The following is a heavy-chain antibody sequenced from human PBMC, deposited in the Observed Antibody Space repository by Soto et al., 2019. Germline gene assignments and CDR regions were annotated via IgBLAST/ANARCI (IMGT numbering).Heavy chain of an antibody. D-gene: IGHD6-19*01. CDR1: GFTFSSYG. Sequence: QVQLVESGGGVVQPGRSLRLSCAASGFTFSSYGMHWVRQAPGKGLEWVAVIWYDGSNKYYADSVKGRFTISRDNSKNTLYLQMNSLRAEDTAVYYCARAGKGGWYRVANYYYGMDVWGQGTTVTVSS. CDR3: ARAGKGGWYRVANYYYGMDV. CDR2: IWYDGSNK. J-gene: IGHJ6*02. V-gene: IGHV3-33*01.